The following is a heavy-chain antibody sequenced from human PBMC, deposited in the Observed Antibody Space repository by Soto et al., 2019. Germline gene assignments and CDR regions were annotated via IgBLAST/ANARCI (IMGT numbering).Heavy chain of an antibody. J-gene: IGHJ4*02. V-gene: IGHV1-18*01. Sequence: GPVKGSFKTSGFTLSNKDVCWGRQTPGQGLEWMGWISPYSGKTNYARKFKGRVTMTTDTSTSTVYMELTSLTSDDTAVYYCAREGLLLLPDYWGQGTLVTVSS. CDR3: AREGLLLLPDY. D-gene: IGHD3-22*01. CDR2: ISPYSGKT. CDR1: GFTLSNKD.